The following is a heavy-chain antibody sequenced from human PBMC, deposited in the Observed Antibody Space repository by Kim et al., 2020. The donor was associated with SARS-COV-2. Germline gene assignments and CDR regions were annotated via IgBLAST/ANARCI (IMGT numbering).Heavy chain of an antibody. V-gene: IGHV1-69*13. CDR3: ARVIPHGSWYSSPYYYGMDV. J-gene: IGHJ6*02. CDR2: IIPIFGTA. CDR1: GGTFSSYA. D-gene: IGHD6-13*01. Sequence: SVKVSCKASGGTFSSYAISWVRQAPGQGLEWMGGIIPIFGTANYAQKFQGRVTITADESTSTAYMELSSLRSEDTAVYYCARVIPHGSWYSSPYYYGMDVWGQGTTVTVSS.